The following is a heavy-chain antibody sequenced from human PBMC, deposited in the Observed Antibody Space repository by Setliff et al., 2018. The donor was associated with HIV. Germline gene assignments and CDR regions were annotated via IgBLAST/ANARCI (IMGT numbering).Heavy chain of an antibody. J-gene: IGHJ5*02. CDR3: AREINTVTFEWFDP. V-gene: IGHV1-3*01. D-gene: IGHD4-17*01. CDR2: INPDTGNT. Sequence: ASVMVSCKASGYTFTEHTLHWVRQAPGQSLEWMGWINPDTGNTKYSQNFQDRLTFARDTSASSVYMELSSLRSDDTAVYYCAREINTVTFEWFDPWGQGTLVTVSS. CDR1: GYTFTEHT.